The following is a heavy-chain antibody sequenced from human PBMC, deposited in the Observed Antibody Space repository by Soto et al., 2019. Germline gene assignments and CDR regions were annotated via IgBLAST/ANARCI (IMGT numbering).Heavy chain of an antibody. J-gene: IGHJ4*02. D-gene: IGHD4-17*01. V-gene: IGHV4-59*08. CDR1: GGSISSYY. CDR2: IYYSGST. CDR3: ASYDYGALDY. Sequence: SETLSLTCTVSGGSISSYYWSWIRQPPGKGLEWIGYIYYSGSTNYNPSLKSRVTISVDTSKNQFSLKLSSVTAADTAVYYCASYDYGALDYWGQGTLVTVSS.